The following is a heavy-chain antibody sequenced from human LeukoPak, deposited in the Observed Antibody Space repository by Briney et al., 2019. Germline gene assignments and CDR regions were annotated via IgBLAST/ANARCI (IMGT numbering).Heavy chain of an antibody. CDR1: GYTFASYE. D-gene: IGHD2-2*03. V-gene: IGHV1-8*01. Sequence: GGSVKASWKASGYTFASYEIDWVRQATGQGRDWMGWMNPISGKTGYAHKFHGRVTMTRNTSISTAYMELSSLRSDDTDVYYCARAGYCSSTSCYRGHYYYYYYMDVWGKGTTVTVSS. J-gene: IGHJ6*03. CDR3: ARAGYCSSTSCYRGHYYYYYYMDV. CDR2: MNPISGKT.